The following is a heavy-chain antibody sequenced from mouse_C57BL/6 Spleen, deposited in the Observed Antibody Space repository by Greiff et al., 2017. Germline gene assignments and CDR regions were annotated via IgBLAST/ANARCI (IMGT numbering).Heavy chain of an antibody. D-gene: IGHD2-4*01. Sequence: QVQLQQPGAELVMPGASVKLSCKASGYTFTSYWMHWVKQRPGQGLEWIGEIDPSDSYTNYNQKFKGKSTLTVDKSSSTAYMQLSSLTSEYSAVYYCARYDYDVGLAYWGQGTLVTVSA. CDR2: IDPSDSYT. CDR3: ARYDYDVGLAY. J-gene: IGHJ3*01. V-gene: IGHV1-69*01. CDR1: GYTFTSYW.